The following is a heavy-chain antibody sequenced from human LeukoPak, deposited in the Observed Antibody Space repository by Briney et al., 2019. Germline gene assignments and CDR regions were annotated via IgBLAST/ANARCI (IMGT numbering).Heavy chain of an antibody. CDR3: ARDHEFGSAAAGRSHYYSYYMDV. Sequence: GASVKVSCKASGYTFTGYYMHWVRQAPGQGLEWMGRINPNSGGTNYAQKFQGRVTMTRDTSISTAYMELSRLRSDDTAVYYCARDHEFGSAAAGRSHYYSYYMDVWGKGTTVTVSS. D-gene: IGHD6-13*01. CDR2: INPNSGGT. V-gene: IGHV1-2*06. J-gene: IGHJ6*03. CDR1: GYTFTGYY.